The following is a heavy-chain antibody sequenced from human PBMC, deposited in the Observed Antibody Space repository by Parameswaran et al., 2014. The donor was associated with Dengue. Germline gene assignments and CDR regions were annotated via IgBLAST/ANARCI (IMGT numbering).Heavy chain of an antibody. J-gene: IGHJ6*02. CDR2: IIPILGIA. Sequence: WVRQAPGQGLEWMGRIIPILGIANYAQKFQGRVTITADKSTSTAYMELSSLRSEDTAVYYCARFLVGATSNHYGMDVWGQGTTVTVSS. D-gene: IGHD1-26*01. CDR3: ARFLVGATSNHYGMDV. V-gene: IGHV1-69*02.